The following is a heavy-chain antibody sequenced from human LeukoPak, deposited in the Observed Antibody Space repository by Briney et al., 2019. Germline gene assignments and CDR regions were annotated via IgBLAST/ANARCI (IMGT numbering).Heavy chain of an antibody. D-gene: IGHD3-10*01. J-gene: IGHJ4*02. Sequence: PGGSLRLSCAASGFTFSSYAMHWVRQAPGKGLEWVAVISYDGSNKYYADSVKGRFTISRDNSKNTLYLQMSSLGAEDMAVYYCARVRMSGSGSYGGFDYWGQGTLVTVSS. CDR2: ISYDGSNK. CDR3: ARVRMSGSGSYGGFDY. CDR1: GFTFSSYA. V-gene: IGHV3-30-3*01.